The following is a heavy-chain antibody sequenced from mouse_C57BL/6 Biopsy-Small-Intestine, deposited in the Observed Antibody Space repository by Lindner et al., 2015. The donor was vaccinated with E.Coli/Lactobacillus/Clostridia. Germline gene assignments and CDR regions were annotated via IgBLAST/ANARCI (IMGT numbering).Heavy chain of an antibody. V-gene: IGHV1-74*01. CDR1: RHLSSYT. J-gene: IGHJ3*01. Sequence: SVKVSCKLLRHLSSYTISRVRQAPGQGLEWMGRIIPILGIANYAQKFQGRVTITVDKSTTTAYMELSSLRSEDTAVYYCARGGSIGEAFDIWGQGTMVTVS. D-gene: IGHD2-14*01. CDR3: ARGGSIGEAFDI. CDR2: IIPILGIA.